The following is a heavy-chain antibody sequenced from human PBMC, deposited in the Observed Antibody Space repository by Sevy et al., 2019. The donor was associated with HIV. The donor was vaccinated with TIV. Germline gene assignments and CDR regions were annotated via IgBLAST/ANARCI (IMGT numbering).Heavy chain of an antibody. CDR2: IYWNDDK. D-gene: IGHD2-21*02. J-gene: IGHJ4*02. CDR1: GFSLSTSGVG. Sequence: SGPTLVNPTQTLTLTCTFSGFSLSTSGVGVGWIRQPPGKALEWLALIYWNDDKRYSPSLKSRLTITKDTSKNQVVLTMTNMDPVETATYYGAHSTIYVVVTAQGNRSAASSTPRWGYYFDYWGQGTLVTVSS. CDR3: AHSTIYVVVTAQGNRSAASSTPRWGYYFDY. V-gene: IGHV2-5*01.